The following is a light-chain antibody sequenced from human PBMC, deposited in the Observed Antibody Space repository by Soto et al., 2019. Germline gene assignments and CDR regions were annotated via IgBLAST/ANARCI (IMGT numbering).Light chain of an antibody. V-gene: IGKV1-5*03. Sequence: DIQMTQSPSTLSASVGDRVTITCRASQSIGTWLAWYQQKPGKAPNLLIYKASSLESGVPSRFSGSGSGTDFTLTISSLQPDDFATYYCQQYETYSPVTFGQGTKLEIK. CDR3: QQYETYSPVT. CDR2: KAS. J-gene: IGKJ2*01. CDR1: QSIGTW.